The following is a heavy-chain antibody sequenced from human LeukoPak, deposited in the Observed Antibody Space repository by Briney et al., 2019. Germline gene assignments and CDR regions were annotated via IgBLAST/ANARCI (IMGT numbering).Heavy chain of an antibody. D-gene: IGHD3-9*01. CDR2: MSHDLSDE. Sequence: PGGSLRLSCAASGFNFGYYGMHWVRQAPGNGLEWVAIMSHDLSDEIYADSVKGRFTLYRDKYRHTLYLKMNPLRPDDRSLYYCARERHFDWLFGWGPWGQATVVSVSS. CDR1: GFNFGYYG. CDR3: ARERHFDWLFGWGP. V-gene: IGHV3-30*03. J-gene: IGHJ5*02.